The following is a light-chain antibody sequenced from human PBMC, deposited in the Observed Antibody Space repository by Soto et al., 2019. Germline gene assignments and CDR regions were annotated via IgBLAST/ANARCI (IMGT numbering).Light chain of an antibody. CDR1: QTVTSSY. Sequence: EIVLTQSPGTLSLSPGERATLSCRASQTVTSSYLAWYQQKPGQAPRLLIYGAYSRATGIPDRFRGGGSGTDFTLTISRLEPEDFAVYYCQQYGSSPFTFGGGTKVDI. V-gene: IGKV3-20*01. CDR3: QQYGSSPFT. CDR2: GAY. J-gene: IGKJ4*01.